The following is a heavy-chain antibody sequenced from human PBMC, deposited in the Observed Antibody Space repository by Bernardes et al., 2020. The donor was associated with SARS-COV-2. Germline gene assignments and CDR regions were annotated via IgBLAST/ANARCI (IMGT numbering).Heavy chain of an antibody. V-gene: IGHV6-1*01. Sequence: SQTLSLTCAISGDSVSSNSAAWNWIRQSPSRGLEWLGRTYYRSKWYNDYAVSVKSRITINPDTSKNQFSLQLNSVTPEDTAVYYCARERGLLWFGEEVDAFDIWGQGTMVTVSS. CDR3: ARERGLLWFGEEVDAFDI. D-gene: IGHD3-10*01. J-gene: IGHJ3*02. CDR2: TYYRSKWYN. CDR1: GDSVSSNSAA.